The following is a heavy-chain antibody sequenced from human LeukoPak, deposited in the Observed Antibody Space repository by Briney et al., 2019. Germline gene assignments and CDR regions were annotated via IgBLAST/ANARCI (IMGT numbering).Heavy chain of an antibody. V-gene: IGHV4-4*07. CDR2: IYTTGST. Sequence: SETLSLTCTVSGGPISSYYWTWIRQPAGKGPEWIGRIYTTGSTNYNPSLTSRVTMSVDTSKNQFSLKLSSVTAADTAVYYCARQIAVAGKAGFGYWGQGTLVTVSS. J-gene: IGHJ4*02. CDR1: GGPISSYY. CDR3: ARQIAVAGKAGFGY. D-gene: IGHD6-19*01.